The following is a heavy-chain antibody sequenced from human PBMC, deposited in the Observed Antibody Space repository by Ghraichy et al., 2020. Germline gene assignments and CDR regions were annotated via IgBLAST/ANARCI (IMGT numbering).Heavy chain of an antibody. J-gene: IGHJ4*02. Sequence: GGSLRLSCAASGFTFSNAWMSWVRQAPGKGLEWVGRIKSKTDGGTTDYAAPVTGRFTISRDDLKTTLYLQMNSLKTEDTAVYYCTTDLTILDMFDYWGQGTLVTVSS. CDR1: GFTFSNAW. CDR2: IKSKTDGGTT. D-gene: IGHD3-3*01. V-gene: IGHV3-15*01. CDR3: TTDLTILDMFDY.